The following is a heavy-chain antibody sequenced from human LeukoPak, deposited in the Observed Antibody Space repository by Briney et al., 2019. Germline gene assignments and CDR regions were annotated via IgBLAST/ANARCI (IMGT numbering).Heavy chain of an antibody. CDR1: GFTFSSYA. Sequence: GGSLRLSCAASGFTFSSYAMHWVRQAPGKGLEWVAVISYDGSNKYYADSVKGRFTISRDNSKNTLYLQMNSLRAEDTAVYYCARGGWGYSYGSDYWGQGTLVTVSS. V-gene: IGHV3-30*04. D-gene: IGHD5-18*01. J-gene: IGHJ4*02. CDR2: ISYDGSNK. CDR3: ARGGWGYSYGSDY.